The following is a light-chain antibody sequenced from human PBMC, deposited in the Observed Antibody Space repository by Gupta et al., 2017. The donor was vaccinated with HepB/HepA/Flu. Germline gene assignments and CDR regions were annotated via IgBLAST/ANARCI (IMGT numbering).Light chain of an antibody. Sequence: QSVLTQPPSVSAAPGQRVAISCSATTSNIGNMYISWYQQLPGTAPKLLIYDNDKRPSGIPDRFSGSKSATSATLVITGLQTGDEADYYCGTWDYSLITGLFGGGTKLTV. CDR1: TSNIGNMY. CDR3: GTWDYSLITGL. J-gene: IGLJ2*01. CDR2: DND. V-gene: IGLV1-51*01.